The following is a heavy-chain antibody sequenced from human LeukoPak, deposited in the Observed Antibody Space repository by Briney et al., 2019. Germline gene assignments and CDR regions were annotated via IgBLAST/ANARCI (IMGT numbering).Heavy chain of an antibody. V-gene: IGHV1-69*13. Sequence: SVKVSCKASGGTFSSYSISWVRQAPGQGLEWMGGIISIFGTANYAQKFQGRVTITVDESTSTAYMELSSLRSEDTAVYYCARGPAPGAVAGTGVYYFDYWGQGTLVTVSS. CDR3: ARGPAPGAVAGTGVYYFDY. CDR2: IISIFGTA. CDR1: GGTFSSYS. D-gene: IGHD6-19*01. J-gene: IGHJ4*02.